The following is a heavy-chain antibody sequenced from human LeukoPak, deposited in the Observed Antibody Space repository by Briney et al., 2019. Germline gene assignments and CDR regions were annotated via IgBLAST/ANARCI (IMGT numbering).Heavy chain of an antibody. V-gene: IGHV4-39*01. CDR3: ARCSILPAAMGYYYYGMDV. Sequence: PSETLSLTCTDSGGSISSSSYYWGWIRQPPGKGLEWIGSIYYSGSTYYNPSLKSRVTISVDTSKNQFSLKLSSVTAADTAVYYCARCSILPAAMGYYYYGMDVWGQGTTVTVSS. CDR1: GGSISSSSYY. J-gene: IGHJ6*02. CDR2: IYYSGST. D-gene: IGHD2-2*01.